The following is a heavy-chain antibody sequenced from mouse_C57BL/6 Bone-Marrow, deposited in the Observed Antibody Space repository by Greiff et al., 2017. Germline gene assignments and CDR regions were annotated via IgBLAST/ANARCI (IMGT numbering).Heavy chain of an antibody. J-gene: IGHJ3*01. CDR1: GYSFTGYY. CDR3: ARQIYYDYDGRGTWFAY. V-gene: IGHV1-42*01. D-gene: IGHD2-4*01. Sequence: EVQVVESGPELVKPGASVKISCKASGYSFTGYYMNWVKQSPEKSLEWIGEINPSTGGTTYNQKFKAKATLTVDKSSSTAYMQRKSLTTEDSAVYYCARQIYYDYDGRGTWFAYWGQGTLVTVSA. CDR2: INPSTGGT.